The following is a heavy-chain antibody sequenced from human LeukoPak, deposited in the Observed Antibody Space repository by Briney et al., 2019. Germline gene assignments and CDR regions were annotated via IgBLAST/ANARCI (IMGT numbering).Heavy chain of an antibody. J-gene: IGHJ3*02. D-gene: IGHD1-26*01. Sequence: PGGSLRLSCAASGFTFSSSSMTWVRQAPGKGLERVSAISGSGGSMWYAGSVRGRFTISRDNSKNTLYLQMNSLRAEEMAVYYCAKELLVGTAFDIWGQGTMVIVSS. V-gene: IGHV3-23*01. CDR1: GFTFSSSS. CDR2: ISGSGGSM. CDR3: AKELLVGTAFDI.